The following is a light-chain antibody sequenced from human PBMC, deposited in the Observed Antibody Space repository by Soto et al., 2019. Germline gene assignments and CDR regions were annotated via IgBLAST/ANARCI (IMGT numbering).Light chain of an antibody. CDR1: SSNIGSNY. CDR3: AAWDDSLSGVI. J-gene: IGLJ2*01. V-gene: IGLV1-47*02. CDR2: GDN. Sequence: QSVLTQPPSASGTPGQRGTISCSGSSSNIGSNYVFWYQQLPGTAPILLIDGDNQRPSGVPDRFSASKSGTSASLAISGLRSEDEADYYCAAWDDSLSGVIFGGGTKVTVL.